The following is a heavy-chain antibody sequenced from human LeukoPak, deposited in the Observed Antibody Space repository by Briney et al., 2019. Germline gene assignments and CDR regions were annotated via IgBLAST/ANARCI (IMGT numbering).Heavy chain of an antibody. Sequence: GGSLRLSCAASGFTFSNYWMSWVRQAPGKGLEWVASIKQDEGERYYVDSVKGRFTISRDNAKNSLYLQMDSLSAEDTAVYYCTRATYDSSGYYSGYYFDYWDQGTLVTVSS. CDR1: GFTFSNYW. J-gene: IGHJ4*02. CDR3: TRATYDSSGYYSGYYFDY. V-gene: IGHV3-7*03. D-gene: IGHD3-22*01. CDR2: IKQDEGER.